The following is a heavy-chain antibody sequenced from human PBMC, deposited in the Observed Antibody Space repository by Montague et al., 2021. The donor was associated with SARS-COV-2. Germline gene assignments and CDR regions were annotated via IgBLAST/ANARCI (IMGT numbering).Heavy chain of an antibody. J-gene: IGHJ2*01. CDR2: IYTWGHV. CDR3: ARAIWHLDV. Sequence: SETLSLTCSVSGDSISRYYWSWIRQSDGKGLEWIGRIYTWGHVXXXPALQSRVSMSVDTSKSQVSLNVTSVTAADTAVYYCARAIWHLDVWGRGILVTVSS. CDR1: GDSISRYY. V-gene: IGHV4-4*07.